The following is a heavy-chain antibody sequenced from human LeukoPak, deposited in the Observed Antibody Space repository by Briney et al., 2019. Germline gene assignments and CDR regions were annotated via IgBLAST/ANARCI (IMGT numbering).Heavy chain of an antibody. D-gene: IGHD6-13*01. V-gene: IGHV3-7*01. J-gene: IGHJ4*02. CDR1: GFTFSSYW. CDR3: ARGGYSSSWYRGYFDY. Sequence: GSLRLSCAASGFTFSSYWMSWVRQAPGKGLEWVANIKQDGSEKYYVDSVKGRFTISRDNAKNSLYLQMNSLRAEDTAVYYCARGGYSSSWYRGYFDYWGQGTLVTVSS. CDR2: IKQDGSEK.